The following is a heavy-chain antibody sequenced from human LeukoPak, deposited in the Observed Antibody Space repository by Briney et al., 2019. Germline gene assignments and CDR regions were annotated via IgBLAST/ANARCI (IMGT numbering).Heavy chain of an antibody. Sequence: GGSLRLSCAASGFTFSNDWMHWVRQAPGKGLVWVSRINTDGSTTTYADSVKGRFTISRDNAKNTLYLQMNSLRVEDTAVYYCARGHGESYHYWGQGTLVTVSS. J-gene: IGHJ4*02. D-gene: IGHD1-26*01. V-gene: IGHV3-74*01. CDR1: GFTFSNDW. CDR2: INTDGSTT. CDR3: ARGHGESYHY.